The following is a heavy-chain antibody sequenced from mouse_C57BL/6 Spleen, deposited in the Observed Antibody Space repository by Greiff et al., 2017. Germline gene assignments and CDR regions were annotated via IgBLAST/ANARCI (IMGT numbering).Heavy chain of an antibody. J-gene: IGHJ2*01. CDR3: ARGYYYGSGVDY. Sequence: DVKLVESGGGLVKPGGSLKLSCAASGFTFSDYGMHWVRQAPEKGLEWVAYISSGSSTIYYADTVKGRFTISRDNAKNTLFLQMTSLRSEDTAMYYCARGYYYGSGVDYWGQGTTLTVSS. V-gene: IGHV5-17*01. CDR2: ISSGSSTI. CDR1: GFTFSDYG. D-gene: IGHD1-1*01.